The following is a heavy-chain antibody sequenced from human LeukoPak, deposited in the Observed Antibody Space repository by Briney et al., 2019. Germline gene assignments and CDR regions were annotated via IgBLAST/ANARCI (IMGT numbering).Heavy chain of an antibody. Sequence: GGSLRLSCAASGFTFSSYWMHWVRQAPGKGLVRVSRINSDGSSTSYADSVKGRFTISSDNAKNTLYLQVNSQRAEDRAVCVCARDPGDGYNPDDWGQGTLVTASA. D-gene: IGHD5-24*01. CDR3: ARDPGDGYNPDD. CDR2: INSDGSST. V-gene: IGHV3-74*01. J-gene: IGHJ4*02. CDR1: GFTFSSYW.